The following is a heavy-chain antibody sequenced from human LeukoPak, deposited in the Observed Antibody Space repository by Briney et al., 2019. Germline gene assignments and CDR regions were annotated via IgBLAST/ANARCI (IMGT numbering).Heavy chain of an antibody. CDR3: AHLLYGDALDI. D-gene: IGHD2-2*02. Sequence: SETLSLTCTVSGGSISSYYWSWIRQPPGKGLEWIGYIYYSGSTNYNPSLKSRVTISVDTSKNQFSLKVSSMTAADTAVYYCAHLLYGDALDIWGQGTMVTVSS. CDR1: GGSISSYY. V-gene: IGHV4-59*01. J-gene: IGHJ3*02. CDR2: IYYSGST.